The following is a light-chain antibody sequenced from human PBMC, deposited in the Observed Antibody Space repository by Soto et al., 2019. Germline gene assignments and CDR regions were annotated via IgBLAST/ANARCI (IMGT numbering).Light chain of an antibody. CDR1: QSISTW. V-gene: IGKV1-5*01. CDR3: QQYDGH. J-gene: IGKJ2*01. CDR2: DAS. Sequence: DIQMTQSPSTVSASVGDRVTITCRASQSISTWLAWYQQKPGKAPRVLIYDASSLQSGVPSRFSGSGSGTEFTLTISSLERDDFATYYCQQYDGHFGQGTKLEIK.